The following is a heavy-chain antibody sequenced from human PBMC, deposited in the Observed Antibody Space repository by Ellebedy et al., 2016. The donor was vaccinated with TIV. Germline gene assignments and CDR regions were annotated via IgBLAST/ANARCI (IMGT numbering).Heavy chain of an antibody. V-gene: IGHV1-46*04. CDR2: ISPSGDST. CDR1: GYTFTSYY. J-gene: IGHJ4*02. CDR3: ARDGHNWNFDY. Sequence: ASVKVSCKASGYTFTSYYVHWVRQAPGQGLEWMGRISPSGDSTLYAQNLQGRVTVTRDTSTSTVYMELSRLRSEDTCVYYCARDGHNWNFDYWGQGTLVTVSS. D-gene: IGHD1-1*01.